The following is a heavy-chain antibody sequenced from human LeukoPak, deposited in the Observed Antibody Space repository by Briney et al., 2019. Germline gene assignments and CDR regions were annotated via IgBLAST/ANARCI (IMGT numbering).Heavy chain of an antibody. Sequence: GGSLRLSCAASGFTFTYYSMHWVRQAPGKGLEWAAVVSYDGSKENYGDSVKGRFTISRDNSQNTMYLQMNSLKFDDSAVYYCARGGTARHYYYYGMDVWGQGTTVTVSS. J-gene: IGHJ6*02. CDR2: VSYDGSKE. V-gene: IGHV3-30-3*01. CDR3: ARGGTARHYYYYGMDV. CDR1: GFTFTYYS.